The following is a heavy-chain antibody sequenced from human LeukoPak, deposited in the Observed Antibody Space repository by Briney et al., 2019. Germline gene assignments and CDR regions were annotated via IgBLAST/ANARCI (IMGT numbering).Heavy chain of an antibody. CDR3: ARDSPLLPVHYGSGCLVMDV. Sequence: GASVKVSCKASGYAFNSYGVSWVRQAPGQGLEWMGYISAYNGNTNYAQKVQGRVTMTTDTSTGTAYMELRSLRSDDTAVYYCARDSPLLPVHYGSGCLVMDVWGQGTTVIVSS. D-gene: IGHD3-10*01. V-gene: IGHV1-18*01. J-gene: IGHJ6*02. CDR2: ISAYNGNT. CDR1: GYAFNSYG.